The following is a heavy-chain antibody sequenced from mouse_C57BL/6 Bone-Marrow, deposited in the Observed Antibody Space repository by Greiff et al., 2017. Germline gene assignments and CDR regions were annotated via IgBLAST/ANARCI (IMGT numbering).Heavy chain of an antibody. J-gene: IGHJ2*01. CDR1: GFTFSSYA. D-gene: IGHD1-1*01. Sequence: EVKLMESGGGLVKPGGSLKLSCAASGFTFSSYAMSWVRQTPEKRLEWVATISDGGSYTYYPDNVKGRFTISRDNAKNNLYLQMSHLKSEDTAMYYCARDRGTTVRGVYFDYWGQGTTLTVSS. CDR2: ISDGGSYT. CDR3: ARDRGTTVRGVYFDY. V-gene: IGHV5-4*01.